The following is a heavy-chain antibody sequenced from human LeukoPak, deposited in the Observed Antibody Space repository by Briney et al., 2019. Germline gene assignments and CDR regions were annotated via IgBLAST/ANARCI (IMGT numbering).Heavy chain of an antibody. D-gene: IGHD5-18*01. Sequence: SETLSLTCTVSGGSISSSSYYWGWIRQPPGKGLEWIGEINHSGSTNYNPSLKSRVTISVDTSKNQFSLKLSSVTAADTAVYYCARQSSYGSFDYWGQGTLVTVSS. J-gene: IGHJ4*02. CDR3: ARQSSYGSFDY. V-gene: IGHV4-39*01. CDR1: GGSISSSSYY. CDR2: INHSGST.